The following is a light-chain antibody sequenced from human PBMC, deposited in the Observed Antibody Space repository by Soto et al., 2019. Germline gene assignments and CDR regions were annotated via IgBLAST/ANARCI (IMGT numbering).Light chain of an antibody. CDR2: SDT. Sequence: LTQPPSASGTPGQRVTISCSGGTSHIGSNRVHWYQQLPGTAPQLLIHSDTQRPSGVPDRFSGSKSGTSASLAISGLQSEDEANYFCSAWEDSLNGPVFGGGTKLTVL. J-gene: IGLJ3*02. CDR3: SAWEDSLNGPV. V-gene: IGLV1-44*01. CDR1: TSHIGSNR.